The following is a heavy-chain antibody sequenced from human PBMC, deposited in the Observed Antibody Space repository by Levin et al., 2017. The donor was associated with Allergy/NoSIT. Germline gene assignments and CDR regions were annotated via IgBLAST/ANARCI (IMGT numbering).Heavy chain of an antibody. Sequence: LSLTCAASGFTISSTYMTWVRQAPGKGLEWVSVIYTGGTTYYADSVKGRFPISRDSSKNTVYLQMNSLRAEDTAVYYWTRCSGGSRYSGGFDSWGRGTLVTVSS. CDR2: IYTGGTT. CDR3: TRCSGGSRYSGGFDS. V-gene: IGHV3-53*01. D-gene: IGHD2-15*01. J-gene: IGHJ5*01. CDR1: GFTISSTY.